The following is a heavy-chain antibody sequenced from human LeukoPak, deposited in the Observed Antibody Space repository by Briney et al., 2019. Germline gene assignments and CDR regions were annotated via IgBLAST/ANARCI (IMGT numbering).Heavy chain of an antibody. CDR3: ASGVITFGGVIAPFDY. D-gene: IGHD3-16*02. J-gene: IGHJ4*02. CDR1: GYTFTSYG. CDR2: ISAYNGNT. V-gene: IGHV1-18*01. Sequence: ASVKVSCKASGYTFTSYGISWVRQAPGQGLEWMGWISAYNGNTNYAQKFQGRVTITADKSTSTAYMELSSLRSEDTAVYYCASGVITFGGVIAPFDYWGQGTLVTVSS.